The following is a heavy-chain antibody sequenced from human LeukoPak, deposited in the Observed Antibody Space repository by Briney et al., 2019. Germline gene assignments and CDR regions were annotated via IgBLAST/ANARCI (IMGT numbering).Heavy chain of an antibody. J-gene: IGHJ5*02. CDR2: INHSGST. CDR3: ASNINRVFWFDP. Sequence: PSETLSLTCAVYGGSFSGYYWSWIRQPPGKGLEWIGEINHSGSTNYNPSLKSRVTISVDTSKNQFSLKLSSVTVADTAVYYCASNINRVFWFDPWGQGTLVTVSS. CDR1: GGSFSGYY. D-gene: IGHD2/OR15-2a*01. V-gene: IGHV4-34*01.